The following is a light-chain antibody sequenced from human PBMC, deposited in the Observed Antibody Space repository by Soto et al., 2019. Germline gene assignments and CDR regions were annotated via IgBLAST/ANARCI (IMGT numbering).Light chain of an antibody. CDR3: QQSYTIPLT. CDR1: QSISRY. V-gene: IGKV1-39*01. J-gene: IGKJ1*01. CDR2: ATS. Sequence: DIQMTQSPSSLSASVGDRVTISCRASQSISRYLNWYQQKPGLVPKLLIYATSTLQSGVASRFSGSGSGTDYTLTISSLQLEDFATYYCQQSYTIPLTFGQGTRVEIE.